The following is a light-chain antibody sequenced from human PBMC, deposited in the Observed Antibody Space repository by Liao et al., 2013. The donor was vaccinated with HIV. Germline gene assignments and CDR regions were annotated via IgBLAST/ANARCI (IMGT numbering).Light chain of an antibody. V-gene: IGLV3-1*01. Sequence: SYELTQPPAVSVSPGQTASITCSGDKLGDKYASWFQQRPGQSPVLVIYQDTRRPSGIPERFAGSNSGNTATLTISGTQAVDEADYYCQAWDSSTAWLFGGGTKLTVL. J-gene: IGLJ3*02. CDR1: KLGDKY. CDR3: QAWDSSTAWL. CDR2: QDT.